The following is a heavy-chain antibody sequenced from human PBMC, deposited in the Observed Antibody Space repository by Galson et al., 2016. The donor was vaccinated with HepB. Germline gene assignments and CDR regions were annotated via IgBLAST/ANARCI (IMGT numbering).Heavy chain of an antibody. V-gene: IGHV3-23*01. J-gene: IGHJ4*02. CDR1: GFTFSTYA. CDR3: ATRLRAPAN. D-gene: IGHD1-26*01. Sequence: SLRLSCAASGFTFSTYAMSWARQAPGKGLEWVSGISGSSEAIYYADSVKSRFTISRDKSKNALYLQMNSLRAEDTAVYYCATRLRAPANWGQGAQVTVSS. CDR2: ISGSSEAI.